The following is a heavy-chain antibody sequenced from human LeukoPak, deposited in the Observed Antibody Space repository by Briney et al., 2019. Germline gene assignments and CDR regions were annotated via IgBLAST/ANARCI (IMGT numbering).Heavy chain of an antibody. J-gene: IGHJ3*02. CDR1: GDSISSYY. V-gene: IGHV4-4*07. CDR2: IYTTETT. D-gene: IGHD3-10*01. CDR3: ARLYYYGSGMFSAFDI. Sequence: SETLSLTCTVSGDSISSYYWSWIRQPAGKGLEWVGRIYTTETTNYNPSLKGRVTMSVDTSKNQLSLKLSSVTAADTAVYYCARLYYYGSGMFSAFDIWGQGTVVTVSS.